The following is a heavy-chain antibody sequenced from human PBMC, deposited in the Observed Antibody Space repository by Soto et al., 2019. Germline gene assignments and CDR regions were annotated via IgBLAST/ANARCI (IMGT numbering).Heavy chain of an antibody. J-gene: IGHJ5*02. Sequence: QVQLVQSGAEVKKPGASVKVSCKPSGYTFSSHGLSWVRQAPGQGLEWLGWISTWSGDTNYAPKFQGRVTMTIDRGTSTAYMEVKSLRSDDTAVYYCARDYTITREDCFDPWGQGTLVTVSS. D-gene: IGHD3-10*01. V-gene: IGHV1-18*01. CDR2: ISTWSGDT. CDR1: GYTFSSHG. CDR3: ARDYTITREDCFDP.